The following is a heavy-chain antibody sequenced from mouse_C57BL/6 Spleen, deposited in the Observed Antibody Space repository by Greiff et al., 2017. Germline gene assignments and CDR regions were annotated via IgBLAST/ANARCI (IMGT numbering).Heavy chain of an antibody. CDR3: AISPYYYGSSYAMDY. CDR2: IYPRDCST. Sequence: QVQLQQSDAELVKPGASVKISCKVSGYTFTDHTIHWMKQRPEQGLEWIGYIYPRDCSTKYNEKFKGKATLTADNSSSTAYMQLNSLTSEDSAVYFCAISPYYYGSSYAMDYWGQGTSVTGSS. D-gene: IGHD1-1*01. V-gene: IGHV1-78*01. CDR1: GYTFTDHT. J-gene: IGHJ4*01.